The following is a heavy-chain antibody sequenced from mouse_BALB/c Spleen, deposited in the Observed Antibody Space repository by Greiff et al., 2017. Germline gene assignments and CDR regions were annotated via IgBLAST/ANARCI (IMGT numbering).Heavy chain of an antibody. Sequence: EVHLVESGGGLVQPGGSRKLSCAASGFTFSSFGMHWVRQAPEKGLEWVAYISSGSSTIYYADTVKGRFTISRDNPKNTLFLQMTSLRSEDTAMYYCARGGYGNYGYFDVWGAGTTVTVSS. CDR2: ISSGSSTI. CDR1: GFTFSSFG. J-gene: IGHJ1*01. V-gene: IGHV5-17*02. CDR3: ARGGYGNYGYFDV. D-gene: IGHD2-1*01.